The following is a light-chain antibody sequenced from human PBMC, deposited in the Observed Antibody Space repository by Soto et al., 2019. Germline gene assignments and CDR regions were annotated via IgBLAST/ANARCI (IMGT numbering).Light chain of an antibody. Sequence: DIQMTQSPSSLSASVGDRVTITCRASQGIRTDLGWYQQKPGKAPKRLIYAASSLQSGVPSRFSGSGSGTEFPLTITNLQPEDFTTYYCLQHNSYPWTFGQGTKVEIK. CDR1: QGIRTD. CDR3: LQHNSYPWT. V-gene: IGKV1-17*02. CDR2: AAS. J-gene: IGKJ1*01.